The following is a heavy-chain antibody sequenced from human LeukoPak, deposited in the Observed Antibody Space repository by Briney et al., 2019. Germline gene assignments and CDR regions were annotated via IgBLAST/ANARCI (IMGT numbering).Heavy chain of an antibody. Sequence: SETLSLTCAVYGGSFSGYYWSWIRQPPGKGLEWIGEINHSGSTNYNPSLKSRVTILVDTSKNQFSLKLSSVTAADTAVYYCASSITMVRGVPTYFDYWGQGTLVTVSS. CDR1: GGSFSGYY. CDR3: ASSITMVRGVPTYFDY. D-gene: IGHD3-10*01. V-gene: IGHV4-34*01. CDR2: INHSGST. J-gene: IGHJ4*02.